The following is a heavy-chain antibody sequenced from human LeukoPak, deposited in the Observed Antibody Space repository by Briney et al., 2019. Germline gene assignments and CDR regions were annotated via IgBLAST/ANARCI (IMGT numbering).Heavy chain of an antibody. CDR3: AKTPGSYRPLNAFDI. J-gene: IGHJ3*02. Sequence: PGGSLRLSCVASGFTFTSDAMNWVRQAPGKGLEWVSSTVSRGTTQYADSVKGRFTVSRDTSKNTLYLQMNSLRADDTAVYYCAKTPGSYRPLNAFDIWGQGTMVTVSS. V-gene: IGHV3-23*01. CDR2: TVSRGTT. D-gene: IGHD3-16*02. CDR1: GFTFTSDA.